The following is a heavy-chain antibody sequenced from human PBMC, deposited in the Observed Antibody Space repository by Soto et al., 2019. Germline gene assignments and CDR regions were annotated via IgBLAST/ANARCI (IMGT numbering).Heavy chain of an antibody. V-gene: IGHV1-18*01. D-gene: IGHD3-9*01. Sequence: ASVKVSCKASGYTFTSYGISWVRQAPGQGLEWMGWISAYNGNTNYAQKLQGRVTMTTDTSTSTAYMELRSLRSDDTAVYYCARVSLYYDILTGYWMIDPWGQGTLVTVSS. CDR3: ARVSLYYDILTGYWMIDP. J-gene: IGHJ5*02. CDR2: ISAYNGNT. CDR1: GYTFTSYG.